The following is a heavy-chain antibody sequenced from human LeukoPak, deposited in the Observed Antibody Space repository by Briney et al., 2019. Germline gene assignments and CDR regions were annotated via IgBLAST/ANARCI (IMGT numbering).Heavy chain of an antibody. D-gene: IGHD6-13*01. Sequence: SQTLSLTCTVSGGSISSGSYYWSWIRQPAGKGLEWIGHIYTSGSTNYNPSLKSRVTISVDTSKNQFSLKLSSVSAADTAVYYCARGGRRLSSIAAATDFDYWGQGTLVTVSS. J-gene: IGHJ4*02. CDR2: IYTSGST. CDR3: ARGGRRLSSIAAATDFDY. CDR1: GGSISSGSYY. V-gene: IGHV4-61*09.